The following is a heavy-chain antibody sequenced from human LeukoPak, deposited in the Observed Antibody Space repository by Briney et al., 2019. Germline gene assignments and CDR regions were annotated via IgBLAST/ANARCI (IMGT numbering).Heavy chain of an antibody. CDR1: GYTFTSYG. Sequence: ASVKVSCKASGYTFTSYGISWVRQAPGQGLEWMGWISTYNGNTNYAQKLQGRVSMTTDTSTSTAYMDLRSLRSDDTAVYYCARGRPPRIAAAGPNFNYYDSSGYHRTPGAFDYWGQGTLVTVSS. J-gene: IGHJ4*02. CDR2: ISTYNGNT. D-gene: IGHD3-22*01. V-gene: IGHV1-18*01. CDR3: ARGRPPRIAAAGPNFNYYDSSGYHRTPGAFDY.